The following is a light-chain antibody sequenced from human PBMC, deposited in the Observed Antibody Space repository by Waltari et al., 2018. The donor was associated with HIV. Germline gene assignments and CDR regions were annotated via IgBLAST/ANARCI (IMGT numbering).Light chain of an antibody. CDR1: SSDIGSYNL. Sequence: QSALTQPASVSGSPGQSITISCTGTSSDIGSYNLVSWYQQHPGKAPQLMIYAGSKRPSGVSDRFSGSKSGNTASLTISGLQAEDEADYYCYSYAGSRTGYVFGTGTKVTVL. V-gene: IGLV2-23*01. J-gene: IGLJ1*01. CDR3: YSYAGSRTGYV. CDR2: AGS.